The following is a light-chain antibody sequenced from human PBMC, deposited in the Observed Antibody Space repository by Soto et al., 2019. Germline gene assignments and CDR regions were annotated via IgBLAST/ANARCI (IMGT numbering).Light chain of an antibody. V-gene: IGKV3-15*01. Sequence: EIVLTQSPATLSVSAGERASLSCRASQKISTLLAWYQQQPGQAPRLLIYGASTRATGIPDRFSGSGSGSDFTLTISSLQSEDFGVYYCQQYHNWPITFGQGARLE. CDR3: QQYHNWPIT. J-gene: IGKJ5*01. CDR2: GAS. CDR1: QKISTL.